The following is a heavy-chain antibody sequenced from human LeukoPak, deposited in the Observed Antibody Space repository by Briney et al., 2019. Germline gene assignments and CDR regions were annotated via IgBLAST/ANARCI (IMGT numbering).Heavy chain of an antibody. CDR1: GFSFSTYS. V-gene: IGHV3-23*01. J-gene: IGHJ5*02. D-gene: IGHD2-15*01. CDR2: ISASGGDT. Sequence: GGSLRLSCAASGFSFSTYSFSWVRQAPGKGLEWVSGISASGGDTFYADSVKGRFTISRDNSKNTLSLQMNSLRVEDTAMYYCAKDVRRCNGGCTWGQGTLVTVSS. CDR3: AKDVRRCNGGCT.